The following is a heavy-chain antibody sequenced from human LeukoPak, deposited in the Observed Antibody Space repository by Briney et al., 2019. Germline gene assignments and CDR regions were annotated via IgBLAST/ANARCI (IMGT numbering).Heavy chain of an antibody. V-gene: IGHV3-30*01. CDR1: GFTFSSYA. CDR3: ARARDYYYYMDV. CDR2: ISYDGSNK. Sequence: GGSLRLSCAASGFTFSSYAMHWVRQAPGKGPEWVAVISYDGSNKYHADSVKGRFTISRDNSKNTLYLQMNSLRAEDTAVYYCARARDYYYYMDVWGKGTTVTVSS. J-gene: IGHJ6*03.